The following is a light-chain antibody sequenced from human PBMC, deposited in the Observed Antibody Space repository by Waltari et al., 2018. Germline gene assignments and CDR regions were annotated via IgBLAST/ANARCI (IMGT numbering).Light chain of an antibody. CDR2: DVS. V-gene: IGLV2-11*01. Sequence: QSALTQPRPVSGSPGQSVTISCTGTSSDVGGYAYVSWYQHHPANAPTPMTFDVSKRPSGVPDRFSGSKSGNTASLTISGLQAEDEADYFCCSHAGSDTFKVFGTGTKVTVL. CDR3: CSHAGSDTFKV. J-gene: IGLJ1*01. CDR1: SSDVGGYAY.